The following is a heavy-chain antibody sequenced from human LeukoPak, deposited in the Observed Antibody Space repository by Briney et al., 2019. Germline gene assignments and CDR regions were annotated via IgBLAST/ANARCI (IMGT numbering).Heavy chain of an antibody. Sequence: GASVKVSSKASGYTLTSYDINWVRQAPGQGREWMGCMNPNSGNTGNAQKFQGRVTMTRNTSISTAYMELSSLRSEDTAVYYCARGAYRTGGSGSYWGQGTLVTVSS. CDR1: GYTLTSYD. CDR3: ARGAYRTGGSGSY. CDR2: MNPNSGNT. D-gene: IGHD1-26*01. J-gene: IGHJ4*02. V-gene: IGHV1-8*01.